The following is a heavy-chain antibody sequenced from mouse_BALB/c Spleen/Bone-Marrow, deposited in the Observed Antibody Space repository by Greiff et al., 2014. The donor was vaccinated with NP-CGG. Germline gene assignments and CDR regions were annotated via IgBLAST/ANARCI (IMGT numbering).Heavy chain of an antibody. D-gene: IGHD2-14*01. V-gene: IGHV1-18*01. CDR3: ARFNYRYGSDY. CDR1: GYTFTDYN. Sequence: EVQLQQSGPELVKPGASVKIPCKASGYTFTDYNMDWVKQSHGKSLEWIGDINPNNGGTIYNQKFKGKATLTVDKSSSTAYMELRSLTSEDTAVYYCARFNYRYGSDYWGQGTTLTVSS. CDR2: INPNNGGT. J-gene: IGHJ2*01.